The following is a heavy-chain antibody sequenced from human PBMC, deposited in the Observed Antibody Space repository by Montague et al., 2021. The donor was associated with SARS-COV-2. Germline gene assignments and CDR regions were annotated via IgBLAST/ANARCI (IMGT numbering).Heavy chain of an antibody. Sequence: SETLSLTCAVYGGSFSGYYWSWIRQPPGKGLEWIGEINHSGSTNXXPPLTSRVTISVDTSKNQFSLKLSSVTAADTAVHYCARSLNQQWLRFPPGAFFGYWGQGTLVTVSS. CDR3: ARSLNQQWLRFPPGAFFGY. CDR2: INHSGST. J-gene: IGHJ4*02. V-gene: IGHV4-34*01. D-gene: IGHD6-19*01. CDR1: GGSFSGYY.